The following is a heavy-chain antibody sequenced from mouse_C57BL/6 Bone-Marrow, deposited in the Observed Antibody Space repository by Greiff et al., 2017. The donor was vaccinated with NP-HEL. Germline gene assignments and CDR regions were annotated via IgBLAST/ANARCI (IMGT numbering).Heavy chain of an antibody. CDR3: ARGYYDGYYVIAY. J-gene: IGHJ3*01. CDR1: GYTFTSYW. Sequence: QVQLQQSGAELVKPGASVKLSCKASGYTFTSYWMHWVKQRPGQGLEWIGMIHPNSGSTNYNEKFKSKATLTVDKSSSTAYMQLSSLTSEDSAVDYCARGYYDGYYVIAYWGQGTLVTVSA. D-gene: IGHD2-3*01. CDR2: IHPNSGST. V-gene: IGHV1-64*01.